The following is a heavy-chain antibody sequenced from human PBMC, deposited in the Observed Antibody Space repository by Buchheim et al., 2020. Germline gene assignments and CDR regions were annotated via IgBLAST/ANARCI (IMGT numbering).Heavy chain of an antibody. D-gene: IGHD5-18*01. V-gene: IGHV5-51*03. Sequence: EVQLVQSGAELKQSGESLKISCKSSGYRFTSDWIAWVRQMPGKGLEWMGMIYFGDSDVKYSPSFEGQGTISADKSINTAFLQWGALKASDNGIYYCASLRQEESAMGGDYYYYFLAMDVWGQGTT. J-gene: IGHJ6*02. CDR1: GYRFTSDW. CDR3: ASLRQEESAMGGDYYYYFLAMDV. CDR2: IYFGDSDV.